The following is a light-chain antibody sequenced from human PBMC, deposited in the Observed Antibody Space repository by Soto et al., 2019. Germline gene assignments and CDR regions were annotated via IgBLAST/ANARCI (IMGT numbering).Light chain of an antibody. CDR3: QQANSFPYT. CDR2: GAS. V-gene: IGKV1-12*01. Sequence: DIQMTQSPSSVSASVGDRVTITCRASQYISTWLAWYQQKPGNAPNLLIYGASTLHSGVPSRFSGSGSGTNFTLTISSLQPEDFATYYCQQANSFPYTFGQGTKLDIK. CDR1: QYISTW. J-gene: IGKJ2*01.